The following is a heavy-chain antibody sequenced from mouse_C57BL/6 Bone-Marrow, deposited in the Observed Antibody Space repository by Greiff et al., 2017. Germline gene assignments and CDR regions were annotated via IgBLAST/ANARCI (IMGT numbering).Heavy chain of an antibody. CDR1: GYTFTSYW. J-gene: IGHJ2*01. D-gene: IGHD1-1*01. V-gene: IGHV1-50*01. CDR2: IDPSDSYT. Sequence: QVQLQQPGAELVKPGASVKLSCKASGYTFTSYWMQWVKQRPGQGLEWIGEIDPSDSYTNYNQKFKGKATLTVDTSSSTAYMQLSSLTSEDSAVYYCARDDTTVVDRYSFDYGGQGTTLTVSA. CDR3: ARDDTTVVDRYSFDY.